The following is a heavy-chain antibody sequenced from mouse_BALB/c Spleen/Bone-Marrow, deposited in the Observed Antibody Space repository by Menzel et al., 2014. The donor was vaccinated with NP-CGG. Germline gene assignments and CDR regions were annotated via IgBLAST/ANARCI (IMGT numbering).Heavy chain of an antibody. J-gene: IGHJ4*01. CDR1: GYAFTHYL. V-gene: IGHV1-54*03. D-gene: IGHD1-1*02. CDR2: NNPGSGGT. CDR3: ARSIYGGFSEAMDY. Sequence: VQLQQSGAELVRPGTSVKVSCKASGYAFTHYLIEWVKQRPGQGLEWIGVNNPGSGGTNYNEKFKGKATLTADKSSSTVYMQLSSLPSDDSAVYFCARSIYGGFSEAMDYWGQGTSVTVSS.